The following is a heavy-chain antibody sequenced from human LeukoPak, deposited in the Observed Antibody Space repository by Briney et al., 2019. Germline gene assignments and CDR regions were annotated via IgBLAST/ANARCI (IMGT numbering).Heavy chain of an antibody. J-gene: IGHJ3*02. D-gene: IGHD4-17*01. Sequence: ASETLSLTCTVSGGSISSYYWMWIRQPPGKGLDWIGYVYYSGSTNYNPSLKSRVIISVDTSKNQFFLNLISVTAADTAVYYCARGTAQTVNTYAFDMWGQGTMVTVSS. CDR1: GGSISSYY. CDR2: VYYSGST. CDR3: ARGTAQTVNTYAFDM. V-gene: IGHV4-59*01.